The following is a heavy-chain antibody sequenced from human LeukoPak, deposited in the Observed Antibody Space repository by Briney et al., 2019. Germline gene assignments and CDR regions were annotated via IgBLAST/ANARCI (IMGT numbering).Heavy chain of an antibody. Sequence: PGGSLRLSCAASGFTFSSYSMNWVRQAPGKGLEWVSYISSSSSTIYYADSVKGRFTISRDNAKNSLYLQMNSLRAEDTAVYHCARRPNYYGSGSYHHFDYWGQGTLVTVSS. CDR2: ISSSSSTI. J-gene: IGHJ4*02. V-gene: IGHV3-48*01. D-gene: IGHD3-10*01. CDR3: ARRPNYYGSGSYHHFDY. CDR1: GFTFSSYS.